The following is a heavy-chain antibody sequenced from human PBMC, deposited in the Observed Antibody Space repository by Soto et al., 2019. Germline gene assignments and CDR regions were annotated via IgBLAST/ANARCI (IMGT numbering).Heavy chain of an antibody. J-gene: IGHJ6*02. D-gene: IGHD2-2*01. V-gene: IGHV1-18*04. CDR2: ISAYNGNT. Sequence: ASVKVSCKASGYTFTSYGISWVRQAPGQGLEWMGWISAYNGNTNYAQKLQGRVIMTTDTSTSTAYMELRSLRSGDTAVYYCARGGDIVVVPAALPPVPYGMDVWGQGTTVTVSS. CDR1: GYTFTSYG. CDR3: ARGGDIVVVPAALPPVPYGMDV.